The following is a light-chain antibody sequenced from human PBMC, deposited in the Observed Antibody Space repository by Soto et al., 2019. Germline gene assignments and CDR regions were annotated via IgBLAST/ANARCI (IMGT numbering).Light chain of an antibody. CDR2: DAS. Sequence: EIVLTQSPATLSLSPGERATLSCRASQSVSSYLAWYQQKPGQAPRLLIYDASNRATGIPARFSGSGSGTDFTLTISSLEPEYFAVYYCQQRSNWPTTFGPGTKLEIK. V-gene: IGKV3-11*01. CDR3: QQRSNWPTT. CDR1: QSVSSY. J-gene: IGKJ2*01.